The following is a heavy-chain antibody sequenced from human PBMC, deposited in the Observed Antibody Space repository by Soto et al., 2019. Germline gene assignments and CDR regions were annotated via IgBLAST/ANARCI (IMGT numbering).Heavy chain of an antibody. Sequence: QVQLVQSGAEVKKPGASVKVSCKASGYTFTSYYMHWVRQAPGQGLEWMGIINPSGGSTSYAQKFQGRVTMTRDTSTSTVYMELRSLRSEDTAVYYCARGVTYYYGSGSYLRTYYFDYWGQGTLVTVSS. J-gene: IGHJ4*02. CDR3: ARGVTYYYGSGSYLRTYYFDY. D-gene: IGHD3-10*01. CDR1: GYTFTSYY. CDR2: INPSGGST. V-gene: IGHV1-46*01.